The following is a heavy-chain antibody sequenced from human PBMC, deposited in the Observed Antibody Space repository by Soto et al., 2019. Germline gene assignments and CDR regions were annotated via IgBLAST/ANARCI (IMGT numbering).Heavy chain of an antibody. D-gene: IGHD3-22*01. CDR2: IYSTEST. CDR1: GGSISSGSYY. J-gene: IGHJ4*02. Sequence: QVQLQESGPGLVKPSQTLSLTCTVSGGSISSGSYYWTWIRQHPGKGLEWIGYIYSTESTNYNPSLKSRLPISVDMSASQFSLKLSSVTVADTAVYYCARSDSSGKTRYYFDHWGQGTLVTVSS. CDR3: ARSDSSGKTRYYFDH. V-gene: IGHV4-31*03.